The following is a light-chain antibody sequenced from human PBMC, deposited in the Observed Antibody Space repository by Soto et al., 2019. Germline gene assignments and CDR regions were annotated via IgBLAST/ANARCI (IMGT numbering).Light chain of an antibody. V-gene: IGLV2-8*01. Sequence: QSALTQPPSASGSPGQSVTISCTGTSSDVGGYNYVSWYQQHPGKAPKLMISEVSKRPSGVPDRFAGAKSGNKAYLTVSGLQAEDEAAYYCSSFAGNNNLVFGGGTKVTVL. CDR1: SSDVGGYNY. CDR2: EVS. CDR3: SSFAGNNNLV. J-gene: IGLJ2*01.